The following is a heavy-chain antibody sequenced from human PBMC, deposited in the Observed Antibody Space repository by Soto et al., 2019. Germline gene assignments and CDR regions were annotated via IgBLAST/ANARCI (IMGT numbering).Heavy chain of an antibody. J-gene: IGHJ4*02. D-gene: IGHD3-22*01. CDR3: ARAYDSSGYYYLFDY. V-gene: IGHV1-8*02. CDR1: GGTFSSYA. Sequence: ASVKVSCKTSGGTFSSYAISWVRQATGQGLEWMGWMNPNSGNTGYAQKFQGRVTMTRNTSISTAYMELSSLRSEDTAVYYCARAYDSSGYYYLFDYWGQGTLVTVSS. CDR2: MNPNSGNT.